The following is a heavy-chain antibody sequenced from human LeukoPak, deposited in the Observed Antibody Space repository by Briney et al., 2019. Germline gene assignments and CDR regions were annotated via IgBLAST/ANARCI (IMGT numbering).Heavy chain of an antibody. Sequence: GGSLRLSCAASRFTFSSYSMNWVRQAPGKGLEWVSSISSSSSYIYYADSVRGRFTISRDNAKNSLYLQMNSLRAEDTAVYYCARDEYYDSGDAFDIWGQGTMVTVSS. CDR2: ISSSSSYI. V-gene: IGHV3-21*01. D-gene: IGHD3-22*01. J-gene: IGHJ3*02. CDR1: RFTFSSYS. CDR3: ARDEYYDSGDAFDI.